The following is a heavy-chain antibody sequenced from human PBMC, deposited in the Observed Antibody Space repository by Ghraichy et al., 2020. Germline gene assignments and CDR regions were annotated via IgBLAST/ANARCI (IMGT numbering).Heavy chain of an antibody. CDR1: GFTFSSYG. J-gene: IGHJ6*03. V-gene: IGHV3-30*02. CDR3: AKEGEAHGYRHYYYYYYMDV. D-gene: IGHD5-24*01. CDR2: IRYDGSNK. Sequence: GGSLRLSCAASGFTFSSYGMHWVRQAPGKGLEWVAFIRYDGSNKYYADSVKGRFTISRDSSKNTLYLQMNSLRAEDTAVYYCAKEGEAHGYRHYYYYYYMDVWGKGTTVTVSS.